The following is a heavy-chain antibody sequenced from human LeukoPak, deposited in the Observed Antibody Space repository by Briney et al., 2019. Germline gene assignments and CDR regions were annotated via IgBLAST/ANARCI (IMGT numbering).Heavy chain of an antibody. D-gene: IGHD3-16*02. Sequence: SETLSLTCTVFGGSISSSSYHWGWIRQPPGKGLEWIGSIYYSGSTYYNPSLKSRVTISVDTSKNQFSLKLSSVTAADTAVYYCARQAVLWLRLGELSSFDYWGQGTLVTVSS. V-gene: IGHV4-39*01. J-gene: IGHJ4*02. CDR2: IYYSGST. CDR1: GGSISSSSYH. CDR3: ARQAVLWLRLGELSSFDY.